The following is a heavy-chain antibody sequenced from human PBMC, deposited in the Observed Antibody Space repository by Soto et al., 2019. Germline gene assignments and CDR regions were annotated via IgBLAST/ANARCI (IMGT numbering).Heavy chain of an antibody. CDR3: ARDRVEDFWSGLYYGMDV. CDR1: GFSVSTSH. V-gene: IGHV3-66*01. D-gene: IGHD3-3*01. CDR2: IYSGGAT. Sequence: PGGSLRLSCAVAGFSVSTSHISWVRQAPGKGLEWVSVIYSGGATHYAVSVKGRLIISRDKSKNTVDLQMNSLRDEDTAVYYCARDRVEDFWSGLYYGMDVWGQGTTVTVSS. J-gene: IGHJ6*02.